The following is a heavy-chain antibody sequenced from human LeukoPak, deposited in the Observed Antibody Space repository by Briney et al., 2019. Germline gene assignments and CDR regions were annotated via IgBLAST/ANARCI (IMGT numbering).Heavy chain of an antibody. Sequence: PSETLSLTCAVYGGSFSGYYWSWIRQPTGKGLECIGEINHSGSTNYNPSLKSRVTISVDTSKNQFSLKLSSVTAADTAVYYCASDYYCSSTSCRAAEYFQHWGQGTLVTVSS. CDR1: GGSFSGYY. CDR2: INHSGST. CDR3: ASDYYCSSTSCRAAEYFQH. J-gene: IGHJ1*01. V-gene: IGHV4-34*01. D-gene: IGHD2-2*01.